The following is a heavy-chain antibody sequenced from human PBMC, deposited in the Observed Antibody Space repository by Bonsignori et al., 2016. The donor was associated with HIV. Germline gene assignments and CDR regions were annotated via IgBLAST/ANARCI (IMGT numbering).Heavy chain of an antibody. CDR3: ARVRVGSRDAFDI. D-gene: IGHD3-10*01. V-gene: IGHV5-51*01. Sequence: VRQMPGKGLEWMGIIYPSDSDTRYSPSFQGQVTISADKSISTAYLQWSGLKASDTAMYYCARVRVGSRDAFDIWGQGTMVTVSS. CDR2: IYPSDSDT. J-gene: IGHJ3*02.